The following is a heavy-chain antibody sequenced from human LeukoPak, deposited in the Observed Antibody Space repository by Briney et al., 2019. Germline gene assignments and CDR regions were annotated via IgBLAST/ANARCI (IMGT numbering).Heavy chain of an antibody. D-gene: IGHD5-18*01. CDR2: IIPIFGTA. J-gene: IGHJ2*01. CDR1: GGTFSSYA. V-gene: IGHV1-69*13. Sequence: ASVKVSCKASGGTFSSYAISWVRQAPGQGLEWMGGIIPIFGTANYAQKFQGRVTITADESTSTAHMELSSLRSEDTAVYYCARGSYGPGDWYFDLWGRGTLVTVSS. CDR3: ARGSYGPGDWYFDL.